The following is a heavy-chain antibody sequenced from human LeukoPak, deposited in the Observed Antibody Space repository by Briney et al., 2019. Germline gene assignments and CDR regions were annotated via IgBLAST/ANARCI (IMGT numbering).Heavy chain of an antibody. CDR2: INPNSGGT. D-gene: IGHD3-3*01. Sequence: ASVKVSCKASGYTFTGYYMHWVRQAPGQGLEWMGWINPNSGGTNYAQKFQSRVTMTRDTSISTAYMELSRLRSDDTAVYYCARSPDDFWSGHDYWGQGTLVTVSS. CDR1: GYTFTGYY. CDR3: ARSPDDFWSGHDY. J-gene: IGHJ4*02. V-gene: IGHV1-2*02.